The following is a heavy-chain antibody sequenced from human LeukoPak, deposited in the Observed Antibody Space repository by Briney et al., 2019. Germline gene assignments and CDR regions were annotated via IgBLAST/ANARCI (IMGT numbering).Heavy chain of an antibody. CDR3: ARGTTWYYFDY. V-gene: IGHV4-59*01. Sequence: SETLSLTCTVSGGSISSYYWSWIRQPPGKGLQWIGYIYYSGSTNYSPFLKSRVTISVDTSKNQVSLKLSSVTAADTAFYYCARGTTWYYFDYWGQGTLVTVSS. J-gene: IGHJ4*02. CDR1: GGSISSYY. CDR2: IYYSGST. D-gene: IGHD1-1*01.